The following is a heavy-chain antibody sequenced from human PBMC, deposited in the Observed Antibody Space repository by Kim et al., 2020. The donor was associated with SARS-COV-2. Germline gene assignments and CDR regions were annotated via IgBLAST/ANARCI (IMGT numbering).Heavy chain of an antibody. CDR2: IYYSGST. CDR3: ARVNGPKLATIDY. Sequence: SETLSLTCTVSGGSISSGGYYWSWIRQHPGKGLEWIGYIYYSGSTYYNPSLKSRVTISLDTSKNQFSLKLSSVTAADTAVYYCARVNGPKLATIDYWGQGPLVTVSS. CDR1: GGSISSGGYY. J-gene: IGHJ4*02. D-gene: IGHD5-12*01. V-gene: IGHV4-31*03.